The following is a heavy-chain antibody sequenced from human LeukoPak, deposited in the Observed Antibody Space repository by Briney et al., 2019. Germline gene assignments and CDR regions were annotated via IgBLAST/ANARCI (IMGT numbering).Heavy chain of an antibody. J-gene: IGHJ3*02. V-gene: IGHV4-59*01. Sequence: SETLSLTCTVSGGSISSYYWSWIRQPPGKGLEWIGYIYYSGSTNYNPSLKSRVTIPVDTSKNQFSLKLSSVTAADTAVYYCAKSDREFRERSAFDIWGQGTMVTVSS. CDR1: GGSISSYY. CDR3: AKSDREFRERSAFDI. D-gene: IGHD3-10*01. CDR2: IYYSGST.